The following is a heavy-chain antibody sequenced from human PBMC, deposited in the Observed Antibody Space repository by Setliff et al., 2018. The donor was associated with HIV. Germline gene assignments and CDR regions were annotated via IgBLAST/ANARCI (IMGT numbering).Heavy chain of an antibody. D-gene: IGHD3-22*01. CDR2: IFYSGSP. CDR3: ARDSRRTMIIVGFDY. J-gene: IGHJ4*02. V-gene: IGHV4-39*07. Sequence: NPSETLSLTCIVSSGSITSSNYYWGWIRQPPGKGLEWIGSIFYSGSPYYIPSLKSRVTISVDTSKNQFSLKLSSVTAADTAVYYCARDSRRTMIIVGFDYWGQGTLVTVSS. CDR1: SGSITSSNYY.